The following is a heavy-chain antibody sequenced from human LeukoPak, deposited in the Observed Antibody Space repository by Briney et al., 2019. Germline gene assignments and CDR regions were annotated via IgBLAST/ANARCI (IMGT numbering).Heavy chain of an antibody. J-gene: IGHJ5*02. D-gene: IGHD2-21*01. V-gene: IGHV1-2*02. Sequence: GASVKVSCKTSGYSFTDYYMHWVRQAPGQGLEWMGWINPNSGGTSSAQKFQGRVTMTRDTSITTVYMEVNWLTSADTAIYYCARADRLHGGPYLIGPWGQGTLVTVSS. CDR3: ARADRLHGGPYLIGP. CDR1: GYSFTDYY. CDR2: INPNSGGT.